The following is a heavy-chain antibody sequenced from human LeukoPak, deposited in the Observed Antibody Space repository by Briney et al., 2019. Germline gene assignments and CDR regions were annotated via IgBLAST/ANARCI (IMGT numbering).Heavy chain of an antibody. CDR2: INSNGGST. D-gene: IGHD5-12*01. CDR1: GFTFSSYA. Sequence: GGSLKLSCAASGFTFSSYAMHWVRQAPGKGLEYVSGINSNGGSTYYIISVKGRFTISRDNSKNTLYLQMGSLRAEDMAVYYCARGPSGYHNTGVQRTLVTVSS. CDR3: ARGPSGYHNT. J-gene: IGHJ4*02. V-gene: IGHV3-64*01.